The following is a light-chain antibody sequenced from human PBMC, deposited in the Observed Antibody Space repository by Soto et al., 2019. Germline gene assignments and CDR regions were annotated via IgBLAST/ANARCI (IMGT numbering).Light chain of an antibody. CDR2: EVS. Sequence: QSALTQPASVSGSPGQSITISCTGTSSDVGGYKYVSWYQQHPDKAPKLIIFEVSNRPSGISSRFSGSKSGNTASLTISGLQAEDEADYYCAAWDDNLNAYVFGSGTKLTVL. CDR3: AAWDDNLNAYV. J-gene: IGLJ1*01. V-gene: IGLV2-14*01. CDR1: SSDVGGYKY.